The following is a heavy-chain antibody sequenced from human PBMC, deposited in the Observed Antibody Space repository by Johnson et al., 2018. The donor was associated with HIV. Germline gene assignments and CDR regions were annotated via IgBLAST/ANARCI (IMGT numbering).Heavy chain of an antibody. J-gene: IGHJ3*02. CDR2: IWYDGSNK. V-gene: IGHV3-30*19. Sequence: QVQLVESGGGVVQPGRSLRLSCAASGFTFSSYGMHWVRQAPGKGLEWVAVIWYDGSNKYYADSVKGRFTISRDNSKNTLYLQMNSLRAEDTAGYYCARERTYSSGYAFDIWGQGTMVTVSS. CDR1: GFTFSSYG. D-gene: IGHD6-19*01. CDR3: ARERTYSSGYAFDI.